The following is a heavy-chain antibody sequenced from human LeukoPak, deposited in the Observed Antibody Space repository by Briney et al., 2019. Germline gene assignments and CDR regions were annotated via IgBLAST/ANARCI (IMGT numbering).Heavy chain of an antibody. Sequence: ASVKVSCKASGYTFTSYYIHWVRQAPGQGLEWMGIINPSGGSTSYAQKFQGRVTMTRDTSTSTVYMELSSLRSEDTAVYYCARSGEPTAHDYGDYSRYNYYYMDVWGKGTTVTISS. D-gene: IGHD4-17*01. J-gene: IGHJ6*03. CDR3: ARSGEPTAHDYGDYSRYNYYYMDV. V-gene: IGHV1-46*01. CDR2: INPSGGST. CDR1: GYTFTSYY.